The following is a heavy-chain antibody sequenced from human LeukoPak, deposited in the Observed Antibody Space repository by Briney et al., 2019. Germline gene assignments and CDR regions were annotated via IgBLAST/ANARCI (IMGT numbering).Heavy chain of an antibody. CDR1: GFTFSSYA. Sequence: GGSLRLSCAASGFTFSSYAMSWVRQAPGKGLEWFSGISGDDGSTYYADSVKGRFTISRDNSKNTLYLQMNSLRAEDTAIYYCAKRYCSSTTCYWVAFDIWGQGTMVTVSS. V-gene: IGHV3-23*01. CDR2: ISGDDGST. D-gene: IGHD2-2*01. J-gene: IGHJ3*02. CDR3: AKRYCSSTTCYWVAFDI.